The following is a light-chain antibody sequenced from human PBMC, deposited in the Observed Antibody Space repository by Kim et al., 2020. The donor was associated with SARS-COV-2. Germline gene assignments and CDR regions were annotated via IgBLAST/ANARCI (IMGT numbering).Light chain of an antibody. CDR1: QSISSY. V-gene: IGKV1-39*01. J-gene: IGKJ2*03. CDR2: AAS. Sequence: SASVGDRVTITCRASQSISSYLNWYQQKPGKAPKLLIYAASSLQSGVPLRFSGSGSGTDFTLTISSLQPEDFATYYCQQSYSTPYSFGQGTKLEIK. CDR3: QQSYSTPYS.